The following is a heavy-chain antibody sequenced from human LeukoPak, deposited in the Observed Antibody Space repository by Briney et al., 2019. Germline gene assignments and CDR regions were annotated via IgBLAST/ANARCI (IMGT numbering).Heavy chain of an antibody. V-gene: IGHV3-15*01. CDR1: GFIFSNAW. CDR2: IRSKIDDETT. CDR3: STEDYSVLATIES. Sequence: VGSLRLSCAASGFIFSNAWMSWVRQAPGKGLEWVGRIRSKIDDETTDYAAPVKGRFTISREDSKNMLFLQMNRLKTEDSARYYCSTEDYSVLATIESWGQGTLVTVSS. D-gene: IGHD5-24*01. J-gene: IGHJ5*02.